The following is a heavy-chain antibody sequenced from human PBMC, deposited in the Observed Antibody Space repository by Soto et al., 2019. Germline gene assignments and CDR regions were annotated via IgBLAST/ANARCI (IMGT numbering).Heavy chain of an antibody. V-gene: IGHV3-66*01. CDR1: GFTVSSND. CDR3: AREGADYYGSGYYFDY. Sequence: EVQLVESGGGLVQPGGSLRLSCAASGFTVSSNDMSWVRQAPGKGLEWVSVIYSGGSTYYADSVKGRFTISRDNSKNTLYLQMNSLRAEDTAVYYCAREGADYYGSGYYFDYWGQGTLVTVSS. J-gene: IGHJ4*02. D-gene: IGHD3-10*01. CDR2: IYSGGST.